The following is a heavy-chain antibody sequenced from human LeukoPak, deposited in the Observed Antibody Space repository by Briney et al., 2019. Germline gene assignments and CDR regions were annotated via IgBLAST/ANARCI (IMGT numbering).Heavy chain of an antibody. J-gene: IGHJ4*02. CDR2: IYYSGST. V-gene: IGHV4-30-4*01. CDR1: GGSISSGDYY. D-gene: IGHD3-22*01. Sequence: PSETLSLTCTVSGGSISSGDYYWSWIRQPPGKGLEWIGYIYYSGSTYYNPSLKSRVTISVDTSKNQFSLKLSSVTAADTAVYYCARDREGYDSSGYYRYFGYWGQGTLVTVSS. CDR3: ARDREGYDSSGYYRYFGY.